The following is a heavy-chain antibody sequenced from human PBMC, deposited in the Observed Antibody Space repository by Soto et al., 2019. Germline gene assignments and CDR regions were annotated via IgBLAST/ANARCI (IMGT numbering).Heavy chain of an antibody. CDR2: LYPGDSTS. CDR1: GYSFISYW. D-gene: IGHD2-2*01. CDR3: SRMIGCSRTDDCSCAFDI. J-gene: IGHJ3*02. V-gene: IGHV5-51*01. Sequence: GESLKISCNTSGYSFISYWVAWVRQKPGKGLEWMGTLYPGDSTSTYSPSFQGQVTISVDKSISTAYLHLSSLKASDTAMYYFSRMIGCSRTDDCSCAFDIWGQGTTVTVSS.